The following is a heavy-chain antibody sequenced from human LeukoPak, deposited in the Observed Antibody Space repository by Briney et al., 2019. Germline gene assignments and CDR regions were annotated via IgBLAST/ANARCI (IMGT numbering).Heavy chain of an antibody. CDR1: KFTFSTYG. D-gene: IGHD3-10*02. CDR3: CSGSPKGVDY. V-gene: IGHV3-30*02. CDR2: IWFDGSNK. Sequence: GGSLRLSCAASKFTFSTYGMHWVRQAPGKGLEWVAFIWFDGSNKYYADSVKGRFTISRDNSKNTLYLQMNSLRAEDTAVYYCCSGSPKGVDYWGQGTLVTVPS. J-gene: IGHJ4*02.